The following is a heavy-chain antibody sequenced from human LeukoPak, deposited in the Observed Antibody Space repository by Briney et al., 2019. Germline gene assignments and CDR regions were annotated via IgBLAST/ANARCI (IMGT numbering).Heavy chain of an antibody. CDR3: ARGGNSGHCSSTDCYGTFDI. D-gene: IGHD2-2*01. V-gene: IGHV4-30-2*01. CDR2: IYHSGSN. Sequence: SETLSLTCTVSGGSISSGGYYWSWIRQPPGKGLEWIGYIYHSGSNYYNPSLKSRVTISVDRSKMLFSLRLNSVTAADTAVYYCARGGNSGHCSSTDCYGTFDIWGQGTMVTVSS. CDR1: GGSISSGGYY. J-gene: IGHJ3*02.